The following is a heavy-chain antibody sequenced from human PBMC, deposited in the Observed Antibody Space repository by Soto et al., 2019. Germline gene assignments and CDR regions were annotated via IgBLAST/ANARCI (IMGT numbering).Heavy chain of an antibody. CDR1: GLTFTKVW. Sequence: PGGSLRLSCVASGLTFTKVWMSWVRQAPGKGLEWVGRIRSKADGGTTDYAAPVKGRFTISGDESKNTLYLQMNSLKTEDTAVYYCTTNFVYGSSGYHTLDYWGQGTLVTVS. CDR2: IRSKADGGTT. J-gene: IGHJ4*02. V-gene: IGHV3-15*01. CDR3: TTNFVYGSSGYHTLDY. D-gene: IGHD3-22*01.